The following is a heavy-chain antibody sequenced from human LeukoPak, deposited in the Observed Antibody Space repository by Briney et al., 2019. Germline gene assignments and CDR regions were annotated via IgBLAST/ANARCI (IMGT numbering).Heavy chain of an antibody. CDR3: ARGSPLSRTTFDY. D-gene: IGHD2/OR15-2a*01. CDR1: GGSISSYY. Sequence: SETLSLTCTVSGGSISSYYWSWIRQPPGKGLEWIGYIYYSGSTNYNPSLKSRVTISVDTSKNQFSLKLSSVTAADTAVYYCARGSPLSRTTFDYWGQGTLVTVSS. V-gene: IGHV4-59*01. J-gene: IGHJ4*02. CDR2: IYYSGST.